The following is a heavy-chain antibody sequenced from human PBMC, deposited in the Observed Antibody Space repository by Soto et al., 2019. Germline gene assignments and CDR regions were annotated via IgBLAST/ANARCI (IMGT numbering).Heavy chain of an antibody. CDR1: GYTFTSYA. J-gene: IGHJ4*02. Sequence: QVQLVQSGAEVKKPGASVKVSCKASGYTFTSYAMHWVRQAPGQRLEWMGWINAGNGNTKYSQKFQGRVTITRETSASTAYMELSSLRSADTAVYYCARGPGGPDGPGDYWGQGTLVTVSS. V-gene: IGHV1-3*01. CDR3: ARGPGGPDGPGDY. D-gene: IGHD2-15*01. CDR2: INAGNGNT.